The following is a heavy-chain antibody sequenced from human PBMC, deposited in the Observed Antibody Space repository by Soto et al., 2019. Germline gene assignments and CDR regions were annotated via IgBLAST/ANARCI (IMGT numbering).Heavy chain of an antibody. CDR1: GGSFSGYY. V-gene: IGHV4-34*01. CDR3: ARAPIAVAGKVFDY. Sequence: QVQLQQWGAGLLKPSETLSLTCAVYGGSFSGYYWSWIRQPPGEGLEWIGEINHSGSTNYNPSLKSRVTISVDTSKNQFSLKLSSVTAADTAVYYCARAPIAVAGKVFDYWGQGTLVTVSS. J-gene: IGHJ4*02. D-gene: IGHD6-19*01. CDR2: INHSGST.